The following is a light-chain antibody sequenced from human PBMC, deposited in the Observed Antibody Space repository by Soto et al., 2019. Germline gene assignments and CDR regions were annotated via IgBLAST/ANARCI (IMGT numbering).Light chain of an antibody. V-gene: IGKV3-20*01. J-gene: IGKJ1*01. CDR2: GAS. Sequence: EIVLTQSPGTLSLSPGERATLSCRASQSVSSSYLAWYQQKPGQAPRLLIYGASSRATGIPDRFSGSWSGTDFTLTISRLEPEDFAVYYCQQYGSSFMWTFGQGTKVEIK. CDR3: QQYGSSFMWT. CDR1: QSVSSSY.